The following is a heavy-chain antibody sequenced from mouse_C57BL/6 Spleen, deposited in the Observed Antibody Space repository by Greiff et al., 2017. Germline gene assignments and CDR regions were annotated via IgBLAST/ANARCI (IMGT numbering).Heavy chain of an antibody. CDR1: GYTFTSYW. Sequence: QVQLQQPGAELVKPGASVKLSCTASGYTFTSYWMHWVKQRPGQGLEWIGMIHPNSGSTNYNEKFKSKATLTVDKSSSTAYMQLSSLTSEDSAVYYCAREGALLRFFDYWGQGTTLTVSS. CDR2: IHPNSGST. D-gene: IGHD1-1*01. CDR3: AREGALLRFFDY. V-gene: IGHV1-64*01. J-gene: IGHJ2*01.